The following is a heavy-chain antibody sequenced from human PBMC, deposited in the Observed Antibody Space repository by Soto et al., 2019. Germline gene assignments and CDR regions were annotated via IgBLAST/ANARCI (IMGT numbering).Heavy chain of an antibody. CDR2: IYYSGST. D-gene: IGHD3-22*01. CDR1: GGSISSGDYY. J-gene: IGHJ4*02. CDR3: ARAPILYYLGRGNGYYFDY. V-gene: IGHV4-30-4*01. Sequence: PSETLSLTCTVSGGSISSGDYYWSWIRQPPGKGLEWIGYIYYSGSTYYNPSLKSRVTISVDTSKNQFSLKLSSVTAADTAVYYCARAPILYYLGRGNGYYFDYWGQGTLVTVSS.